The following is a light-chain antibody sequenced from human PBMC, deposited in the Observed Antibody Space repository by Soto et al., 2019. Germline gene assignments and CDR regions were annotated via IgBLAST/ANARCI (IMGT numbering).Light chain of an antibody. CDR2: EVS. Sequence: QSVLTQPAPVAGSPGQSITVSCTGTSSDIGAYNYVSWYQQHPGEAPKLIIYEVSNRPSGVSNRFSGSKSGNTASLTISGLQADDEADYYCCSRASTITYVFGSGTKVTVL. J-gene: IGLJ1*01. CDR3: CSRASTITYV. V-gene: IGLV2-14*01. CDR1: SSDIGAYNY.